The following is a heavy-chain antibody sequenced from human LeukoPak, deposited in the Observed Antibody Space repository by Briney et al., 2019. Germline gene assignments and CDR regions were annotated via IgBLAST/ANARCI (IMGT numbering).Heavy chain of an antibody. CDR3: AKDLSAYCGGDCVNY. D-gene: IGHD2-21*02. V-gene: IGHV3-23*01. CDR2: ISGSGGST. J-gene: IGHJ4*02. CDR1: GFTFSSYS. Sequence: GGSLRLSCAASGFTFSSYSMNWVRQAPGKGLEWVSAISGSGGSTYYADSVKGRFTISRDNSKNTLYLQMNSLRAEDTAVYYCAKDLSAYCGGDCVNYWGQGTLVTVSS.